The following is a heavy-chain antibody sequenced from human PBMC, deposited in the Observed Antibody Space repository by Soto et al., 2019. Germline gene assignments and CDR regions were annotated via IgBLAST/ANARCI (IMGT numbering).Heavy chain of an antibody. CDR3: AKNRGLQYYFDY. Sequence: GSLRLSCAASGFTFDSYAMNWVRQAPGKGLEWVSTISGSGDYTYYTDSVKGRFTISRDNSKNMMYLQMNSLRAEDTAIYYCAKNRGLQYYFDYWGQGTLVTVPQ. CDR2: ISGSGDYT. J-gene: IGHJ4*02. V-gene: IGHV3-23*01. CDR1: GFTFDSYA.